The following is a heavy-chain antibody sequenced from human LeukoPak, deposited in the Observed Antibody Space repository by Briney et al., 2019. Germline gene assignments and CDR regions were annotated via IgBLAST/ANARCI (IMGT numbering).Heavy chain of an antibody. J-gene: IGHJ4*02. CDR3: ARGIAAAGSYFDY. V-gene: IGHV1-69*13. D-gene: IGHD6-13*01. CDR1: GYTFTSYY. CDR2: IIPIFGTA. Sequence: ASVKVSCKASGYTFTSYYMHWVRQAPGQGLEWMGGIIPIFGTANYAQKFQGRVTITADESTSTAYMELSSLRSEDTAVYYCARGIAAAGSYFDYWGQGTLVTVSS.